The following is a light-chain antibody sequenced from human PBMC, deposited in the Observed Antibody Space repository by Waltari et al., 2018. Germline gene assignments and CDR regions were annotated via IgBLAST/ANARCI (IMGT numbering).Light chain of an antibody. V-gene: IGLV2-14*01. J-gene: IGLJ1*01. CDR2: EVS. CDR1: SNDVRGYGY. CDR3: SSHTSTVPHV. Sequence: QSALTQPASVSGSPGQSITISCTGTSNDVRGYGYVSWYQQSPGKAPKLIIYEVSYRPSGISTRFSGSKSGNTASLTISGLQADDEADYYCSSHTSTVPHVFGTGTRVTVV.